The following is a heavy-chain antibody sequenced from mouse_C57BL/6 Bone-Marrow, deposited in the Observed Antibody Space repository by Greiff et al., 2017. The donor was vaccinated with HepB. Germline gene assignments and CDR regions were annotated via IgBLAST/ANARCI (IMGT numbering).Heavy chain of an antibody. V-gene: IGHV5-4*01. CDR1: GFTFSSYA. Sequence: DVKLQESGGGLVKPGGSLKLSCAASGFTFSSYAMSWVRQTPEKRLEWVATISDGGSYTYYPDNVKGRFTISRDNAKNNLYLQMSHLKSEDTAMYYCAREEGYDYLWFDYWGQGTTLTVSS. CDR3: AREEGYDYLWFDY. CDR2: ISDGGSYT. D-gene: IGHD2-4*01. J-gene: IGHJ2*01.